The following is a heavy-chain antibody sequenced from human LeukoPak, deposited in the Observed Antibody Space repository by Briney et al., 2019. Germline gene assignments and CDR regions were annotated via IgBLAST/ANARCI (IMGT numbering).Heavy chain of an antibody. Sequence: SETLSLTCAVYGGSFSGYYWSWIRQPPGKGLEWIGEINHSGSTNYNPSLKSRVTISVDTSKNQFSLKLSSVTAADTAVYYCARVPGTYCSSTSCRGRWFDPWGQGTLVTVSS. V-gene: IGHV4-34*01. J-gene: IGHJ5*02. CDR1: GGSFSGYY. CDR2: INHSGST. CDR3: ARVPGTYCSSTSCRGRWFDP. D-gene: IGHD2-2*01.